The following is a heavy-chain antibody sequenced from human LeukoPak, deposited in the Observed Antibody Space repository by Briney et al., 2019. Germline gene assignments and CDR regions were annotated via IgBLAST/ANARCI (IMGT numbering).Heavy chain of an antibody. D-gene: IGHD5-18*01. CDR3: AKVSQGYSFIFDY. V-gene: IGHV3-23*01. J-gene: IGHJ4*02. Sequence: PGGSLRLSRAASGFTFSSYAMSWVRQAPGKGLEWVSAISGSGGSTYYADSVKGRFTITRDNSKNTLYLQMNSLRAEDTAVYYCAKVSQGYSFIFDYWGQGTLVTVSS. CDR2: ISGSGGST. CDR1: GFTFSSYA.